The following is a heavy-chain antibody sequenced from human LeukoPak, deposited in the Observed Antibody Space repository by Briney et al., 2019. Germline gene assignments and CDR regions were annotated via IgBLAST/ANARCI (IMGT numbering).Heavy chain of an antibody. V-gene: IGHV3-7*01. CDR2: IKQDGSEK. J-gene: IGHJ5*02. Sequence: GGSLRLSCAASGFTFSSYWMSWVRQAPGKGLEWVANIKQDGSEKYYVDSVEGRFTISRDNAKNSLYLQMNSLSAEDTAVSYCARVVEQSLVNWFDPWGQGTLVTVSS. CDR1: GFTFSSYW. CDR3: ARVVEQSLVNWFDP. D-gene: IGHD6-19*01.